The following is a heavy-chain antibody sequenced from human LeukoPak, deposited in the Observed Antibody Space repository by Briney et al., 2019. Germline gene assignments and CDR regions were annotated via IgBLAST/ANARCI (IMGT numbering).Heavy chain of an antibody. V-gene: IGHV4-61*09. D-gene: IGHD3-16*01. Sequence: SETLSLTCTVSGCSISSGSYYWSWIRQPAGKGLERIGHIYASGGTKYNPSLESRVTISIDTSKNQLSLRLSSVTAADTAVYYCTREKSYGYIRADSWGQGTLVAVSS. CDR2: IYASGGT. CDR1: GCSISSGSYY. J-gene: IGHJ4*02. CDR3: TREKSYGYIRADS.